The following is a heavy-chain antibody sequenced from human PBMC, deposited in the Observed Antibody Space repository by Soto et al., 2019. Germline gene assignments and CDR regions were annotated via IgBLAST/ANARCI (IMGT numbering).Heavy chain of an antibody. CDR3: ARQTTYSSSWYDY. D-gene: IGHD2-2*01. Sequence: SETLSLTCSVSGGTMSKYYCAWIRQPAGKGLEWIGRIYTSGTTDYNPSLKSRVTMSVDTSKNQFSLKLSSVTAADTALYYCARQTTYSSSWYDYWGHGTLVTVSS. V-gene: IGHV4-4*07. J-gene: IGHJ5*01. CDR2: IYTSGTT. CDR1: GGTMSKYY.